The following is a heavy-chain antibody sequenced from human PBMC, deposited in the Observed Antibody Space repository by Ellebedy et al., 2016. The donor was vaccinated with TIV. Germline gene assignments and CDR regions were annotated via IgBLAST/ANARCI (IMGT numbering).Heavy chain of an antibody. V-gene: IGHV1-18*04. CDR1: GYSFTNYG. Sequence: ASVKVSXXASGYSFTNYGIIWVLQAPGQGLEWVGWVSGYNGDTNYAQKLQGRVTMTTDTSTSTAYMELRSLRSDDTAVYYCARAPSSGHSPFWYWGQGTLVTVSS. J-gene: IGHJ4*02. D-gene: IGHD3-3*01. CDR3: ARAPSSGHSPFWY. CDR2: VSGYNGDT.